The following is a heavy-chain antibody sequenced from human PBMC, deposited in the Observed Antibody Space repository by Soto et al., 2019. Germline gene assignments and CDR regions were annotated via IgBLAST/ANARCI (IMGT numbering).Heavy chain of an antibody. Sequence: QVRLVQSGAEVKKPGASVKVSCKAAGYTFTSYDINWVRQATGQGREWMGWMNANSGNTGYAQKFQGRVTMTRNTSISTAYMELSRLRSEDTAVYYCATVHYDFWSSYRPSLVADYWGQGTLVPVSS. J-gene: IGHJ4*02. CDR2: MNANSGNT. V-gene: IGHV1-8*01. CDR1: GYTFTSYD. D-gene: IGHD3-3*01. CDR3: ATVHYDFWSSYRPSLVADY.